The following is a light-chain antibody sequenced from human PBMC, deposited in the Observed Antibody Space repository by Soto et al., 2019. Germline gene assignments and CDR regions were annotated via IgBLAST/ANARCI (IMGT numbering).Light chain of an antibody. CDR1: QSVRSL. CDR2: AAS. Sequence: DIQMTQSPSSLSASVGDRVTITCRASQSVRSLLNWFQQRPGIATKLLIYAASTLQSGAPSRFSGSGAGTDFPLIISSLQPEDFATYYCQQSYSLPYTFGQGTKLEI. CDR3: QQSYSLPYT. J-gene: IGKJ2*01. V-gene: IGKV1-39*01.